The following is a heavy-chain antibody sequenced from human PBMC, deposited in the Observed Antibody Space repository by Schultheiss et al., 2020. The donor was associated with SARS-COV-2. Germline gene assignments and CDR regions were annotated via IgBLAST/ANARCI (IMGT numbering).Heavy chain of an antibody. J-gene: IGHJ4*02. CDR1: GFTFSNAW. V-gene: IGHV3-15*01. Sequence: GESLKISCAASGFTFSNAWMSWVRQAPGKGLEWVGRIKSKTDGGTTDYAAPVKGRFTISRDDSKNTLYLQMNSLKTEDTAVYYCTTDESVPNFDYWGQGTLVTVSS. CDR2: IKSKTDGGTT. CDR3: TTDESVPNFDY.